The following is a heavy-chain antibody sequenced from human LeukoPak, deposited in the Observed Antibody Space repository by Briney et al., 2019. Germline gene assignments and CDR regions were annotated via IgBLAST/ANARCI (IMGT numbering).Heavy chain of an antibody. Sequence: YDGSNKYYADSVKGRFTISRDNSKNTLYLQMNSLRAEDTAVYYCAKDRGYSGSYYGLLDVWGKGTTVTVSS. V-gene: IGHV3-30*18. CDR3: AKDRGYSGSYYGLLDV. CDR2: YDGSNK. J-gene: IGHJ6*04. D-gene: IGHD1-26*01.